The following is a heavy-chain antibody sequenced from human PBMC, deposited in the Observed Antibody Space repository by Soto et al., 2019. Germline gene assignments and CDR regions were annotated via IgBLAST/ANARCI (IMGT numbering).Heavy chain of an antibody. CDR2: IYYKGRT. Sequence: SETLSLTGTVPGGSITSGGYSWSWIRQHPGKGLEWIGYIYYKGRTGYQPSLKSRVTMSVDTSKNHFSLKLYAVTAADPAVYYCAGVRDYYLFVDYWGQGMLVTVSS. J-gene: IGHJ4*02. CDR1: GGSITSGGYS. V-gene: IGHV4-31*03. CDR3: AGVRDYYLFVDY. D-gene: IGHD3-10*01.